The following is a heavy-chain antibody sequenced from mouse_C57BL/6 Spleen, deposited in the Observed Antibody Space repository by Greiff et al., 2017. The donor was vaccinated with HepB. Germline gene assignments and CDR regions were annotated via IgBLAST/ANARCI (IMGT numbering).Heavy chain of an antibody. CDR1: GFTFSDYG. V-gene: IGHV5-17*01. J-gene: IGHJ2*01. Sequence: EVMLVESGGGLVKPGGSLKLSCAASGFTFSDYGMHWVRQAPEKGLEWVAYISSGSSTIYYADTVKGRFTISRDNAKNTLFLQMTSRRSEDTAMYYCARGGRSTMNYWGQGTTLTVAS. D-gene: IGHD2-4*01. CDR2: ISSGSSTI. CDR3: ARGGRSTMNY.